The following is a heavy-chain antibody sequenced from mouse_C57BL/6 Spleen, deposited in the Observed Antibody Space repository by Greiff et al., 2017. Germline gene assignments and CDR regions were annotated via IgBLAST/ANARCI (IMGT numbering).Heavy chain of an antibody. D-gene: IGHD3-2*02. V-gene: IGHV1-55*01. J-gene: IGHJ4*01. Sequence: VQLQQPGAELVKPGASVKMSCKASGYTFTSYWITWVKQRPGQGLEWIGDIYPGSGSTNYNEKFKSKATLPVDTSSSTAYMQLSSLTSEDSAVYYCAREGGTAQATLYYYAMDYWGQGTSVTVSS. CDR2: IYPGSGST. CDR1: GYTFTSYW. CDR3: AREGGTAQATLYYYAMDY.